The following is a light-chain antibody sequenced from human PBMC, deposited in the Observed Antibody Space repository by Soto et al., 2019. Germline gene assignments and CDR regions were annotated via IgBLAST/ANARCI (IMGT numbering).Light chain of an antibody. Sequence: DIPMTQSPASLAASLGDRVTISCRASQTISNYLNWYHQKPRKAPKLLIYASSTLQSGVPSTFSGSVSGTEFTLTISSLQPEDFGTYYCQQSYNTPFTFGPGTKVDIK. CDR3: QQSYNTPFT. CDR2: ASS. CDR1: QTISNY. V-gene: IGKV1-39*01. J-gene: IGKJ3*01.